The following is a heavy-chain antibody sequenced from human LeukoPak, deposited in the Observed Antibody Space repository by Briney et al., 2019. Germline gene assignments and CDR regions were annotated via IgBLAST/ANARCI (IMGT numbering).Heavy chain of an antibody. CDR3: AREGYYGSGSPPSLYFDY. CDR1: GFSFTTYG. CDR2: ISYDGRNQ. J-gene: IGHJ4*02. V-gene: IGHV3-30*03. D-gene: IGHD3-10*01. Sequence: GTSLRLSCAASGFSFTTYGMHWVRQAPLKGLEWLAAISYDGRNQNYADSVKGRFTIFRDNSRSTLYLQMNSLRPEDTAIYYCAREGYYGSGSPPSLYFDYWGQGTLVTVSS.